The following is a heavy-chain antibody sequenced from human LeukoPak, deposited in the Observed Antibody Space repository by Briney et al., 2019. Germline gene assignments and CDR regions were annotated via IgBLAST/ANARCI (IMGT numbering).Heavy chain of an antibody. D-gene: IGHD6-13*01. Sequence: SETLSLTCTVSGGSISSSSYYWGWIRQPPGKGLEWIGNIYYSGSTNYNPSLRSRVTISVDNSKNQFSLKLSSVTAADTAVYYCARDGAAAAGSYFDYWGQGTLVTVSS. J-gene: IGHJ4*02. CDR2: IYYSGST. CDR1: GGSISSSSYY. CDR3: ARDGAAAAGSYFDY. V-gene: IGHV4-61*05.